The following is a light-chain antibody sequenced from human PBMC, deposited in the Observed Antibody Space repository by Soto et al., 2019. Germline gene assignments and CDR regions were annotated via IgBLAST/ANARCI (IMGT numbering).Light chain of an antibody. CDR2: DVS. CDR1: SSDVGGYNY. J-gene: IGLJ2*01. V-gene: IGLV2-14*03. Sequence: QSALTQPASVSGSPGQSITISCTGTSSDVGGYNYVSWYQHHPGKAPKLLIYDVSNRPSGVSYRFSGSKSGNTASLTISGLQAEDEADYYCDSYTSSSTKVFGGGTKLTVL. CDR3: DSYTSSSTKV.